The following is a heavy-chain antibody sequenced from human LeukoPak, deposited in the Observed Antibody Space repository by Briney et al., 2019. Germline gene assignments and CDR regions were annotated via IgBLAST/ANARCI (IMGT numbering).Heavy chain of an antibody. V-gene: IGHV1-24*01. Sequence: ASVKVSCKVSGYTLTELSMHWVRQAPGKGLEWMGGFDPEDGETIYAQKFQGRVTMTEDTSTDTAYMELSSLRSEDTAVYYCATDRSRRSLALFDYWGQGTLVTVSS. CDR2: FDPEDGET. J-gene: IGHJ4*02. CDR3: ATDRSRRSLALFDY. CDR1: GYTLTELS.